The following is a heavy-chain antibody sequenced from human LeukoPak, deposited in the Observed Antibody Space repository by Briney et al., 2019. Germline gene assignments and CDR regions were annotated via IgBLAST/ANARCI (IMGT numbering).Heavy chain of an antibody. D-gene: IGHD2-15*01. V-gene: IGHV4-39*01. CDR2: IYYSGST. Sequence: SETLSLTCTVSGGSISSSSYYWGWIRQPPGKGLEWIGSIYYSGSTYYNPSLKSRFTISVDTSKNQFSLKLSSVTAADTAVYYCARRNTEVPDTLPLNAFDVWGQGAMVIVSS. CDR3: ARRNTEVPDTLPLNAFDV. CDR1: GGSISSSSYY. J-gene: IGHJ3*01.